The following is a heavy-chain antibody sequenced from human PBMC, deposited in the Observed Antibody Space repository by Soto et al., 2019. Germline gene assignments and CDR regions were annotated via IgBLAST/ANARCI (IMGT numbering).Heavy chain of an antibody. V-gene: IGHV3-7*01. J-gene: IGHJ6*03. D-gene: IGHD4-17*01. CDR3: ASSGDYEGYYYMDV. CDR2: IKQDGSEK. Sequence: GGSLRLSCAASGFTFSSYWMSWVRQAPGKGLEWVANIKQDGSEKYYVDSVKGRFTISRDKAKNSLYLQMNSLRAEDTAVYYCASSGDYEGYYYMDVWGKGTTVTVSS. CDR1: GFTFSSYW.